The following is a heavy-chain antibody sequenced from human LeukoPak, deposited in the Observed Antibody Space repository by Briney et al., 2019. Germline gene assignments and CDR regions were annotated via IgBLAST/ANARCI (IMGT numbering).Heavy chain of an antibody. CDR3: AKDHSDSGRAFEY. Sequence: GTSLRLSCATSGFTFRTTGVHWVRQGPGKGLEWVALMSSDGINTYYADSVKGRFTVSRDSSRDTLYLQMNSVRPDDTAVYYCAKDHSDSGRAFEYWGRGTLVTVSS. D-gene: IGHD1-26*01. CDR1: GFTFRTTG. CDR2: MSSDGINT. J-gene: IGHJ4*02. V-gene: IGHV3-30*18.